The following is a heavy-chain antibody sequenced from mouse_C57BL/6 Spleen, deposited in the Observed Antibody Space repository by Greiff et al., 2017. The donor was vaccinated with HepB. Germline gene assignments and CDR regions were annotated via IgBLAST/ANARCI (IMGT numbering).Heavy chain of an antibody. D-gene: IGHD2-14*01. J-gene: IGHJ2*01. CDR1: GYTFTSYW. CDR3: ARWGGTVDY. Sequence: QVQLQQPGAELVKPGASVKMSCKASGYTFTSYWITWVKQRPGQGLEWIGDIYPGSGSTNYNEKFKSKATLTADTSSSTAYMQLSSLTSEDSAVYYCARWGGTVDYWGQGTTLTVSS. CDR2: IYPGSGST. V-gene: IGHV1-55*01.